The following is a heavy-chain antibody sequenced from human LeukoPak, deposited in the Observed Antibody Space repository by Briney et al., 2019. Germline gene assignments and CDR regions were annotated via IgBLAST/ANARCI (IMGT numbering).Heavy chain of an antibody. Sequence: ETGGSLRFSCAASGFTVSSNYMSWVRQAPGKGLEWVSVIYSGGSTYYADSVKGRFTISRDNSKNTLYLQMYSLRAEDTAVYYCARDVGGSYEGSDYWGQGTLVTVSS. CDR2: IYSGGST. CDR3: ARDVGGSYEGSDY. V-gene: IGHV3-66*02. J-gene: IGHJ4*02. D-gene: IGHD1-26*01. CDR1: GFTVSSNY.